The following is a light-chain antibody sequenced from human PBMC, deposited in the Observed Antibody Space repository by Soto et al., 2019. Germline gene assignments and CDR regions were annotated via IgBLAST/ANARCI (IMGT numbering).Light chain of an antibody. J-gene: IGKJ1*01. Sequence: EIVMTQSPATLSVSPGERATLSCRASQSVSSNLAWYQQKPGQAPRLLFYGASTRATGVPARFSGSASGTEFTLTISRLQSEDFAVYYCQQYNIWSWTFGQGTKVEIK. CDR1: QSVSSN. CDR2: GAS. CDR3: QQYNIWSWT. V-gene: IGKV3-15*01.